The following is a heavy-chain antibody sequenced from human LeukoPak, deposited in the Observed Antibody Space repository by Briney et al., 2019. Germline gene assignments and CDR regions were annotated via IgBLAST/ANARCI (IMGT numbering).Heavy chain of an antibody. V-gene: IGHV1-46*01. CDR3: ARSFRGDFWSGYYTGPFY. CDR2: INPSGGST. Sequence: ASVKVSCKASGYTFTSYYMHWVRQAPGQGLEWMGIINPSGGSTSYVQKFQGRVTMTRDTSTSTDYMELSSLRSEDTAVYYCARSFRGDFWSGYYTGPFYWGQGTLVTVSS. CDR1: GYTFTSYY. D-gene: IGHD3-3*01. J-gene: IGHJ4*02.